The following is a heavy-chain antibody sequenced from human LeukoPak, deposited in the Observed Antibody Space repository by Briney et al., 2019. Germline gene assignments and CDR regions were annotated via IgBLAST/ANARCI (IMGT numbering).Heavy chain of an antibody. Sequence: GGSLRLSCAASGFTFSSYAMHWVRQAPGKGLGWVAVISYDGSNKYYADSVKGRFTISRDNTKNTLYLQMNSLRAEDTAVYYCARLGHSSGWYYCDYWGQGTLVTVSS. D-gene: IGHD6-19*01. J-gene: IGHJ4*02. CDR1: GFTFSSYA. CDR2: ISYDGSNK. CDR3: ARLGHSSGWYYCDY. V-gene: IGHV3-30*04.